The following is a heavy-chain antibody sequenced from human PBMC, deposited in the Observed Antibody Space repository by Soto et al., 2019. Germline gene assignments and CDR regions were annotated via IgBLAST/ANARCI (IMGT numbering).Heavy chain of an antibody. V-gene: IGHV1-24*01. CDR3: ATVRPLLYYYGSGRSFDP. Sequence: VTGKASCKVSGYTLTELSMHWVRQAPGKGLEWMGGFDPEDGETIYAQKFQGRVTMTEDTSTDTAYMELSSLRSEDTAVYYCATVRPLLYYYGSGRSFDPWGQGTLVTVSS. J-gene: IGHJ5*02. CDR1: GYTLTELS. CDR2: FDPEDGET. D-gene: IGHD3-10*01.